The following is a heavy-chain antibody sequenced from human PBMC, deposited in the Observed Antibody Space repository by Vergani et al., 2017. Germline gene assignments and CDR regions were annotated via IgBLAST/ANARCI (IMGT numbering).Heavy chain of an antibody. D-gene: IGHD3-3*01. CDR1: GYTFTDYW. J-gene: IGHJ4*02. Sequence: EVQLVQSGAEVRKPGESLRISCKDSGYTFTDYWIAWVRQMPGRGLEWMGIIYTDDSDTRYSPSFQVQVTISADKSINTAYLQWSSLKASDTAMYYCARRATIFGVADYWGQGTLVTVSS. V-gene: IGHV5-51*01. CDR2: IYTDDSDT. CDR3: ARRATIFGVADY.